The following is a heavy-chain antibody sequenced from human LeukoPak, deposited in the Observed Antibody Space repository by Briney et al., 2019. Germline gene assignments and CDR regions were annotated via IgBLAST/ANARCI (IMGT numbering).Heavy chain of an antibody. CDR3: ARGVFLRGYRPFDY. V-gene: IGHV4-39*01. Sequence: SSETLSLTCTVSGGSISSSSYYWGWIRQPPGKGLEWIGSIYYSGSTYYNPSLKSRVTISVDTSKNQFSLKLSSVTAADTAVYYCARGVFLRGYRPFDYWGQGTLVTVSS. CDR1: GGSISSSSYY. D-gene: IGHD5-18*01. CDR2: IYYSGST. J-gene: IGHJ4*02.